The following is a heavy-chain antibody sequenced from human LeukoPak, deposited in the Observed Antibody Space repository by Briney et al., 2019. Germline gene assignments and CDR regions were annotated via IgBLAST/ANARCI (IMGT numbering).Heavy chain of an antibody. V-gene: IGHV3-48*03. Sequence: GGSLRLSCAGSGFTFSNYEMNWVRQAPGEGLEWVSYISSSGGTIHYADSVKGRFTISRDNAKNSLYLQMNSLRAGDTAVYYCARARRDSGYDLYDYWGQGTLVTVSS. CDR1: GFTFSNYE. CDR3: ARARRDSGYDLYDY. D-gene: IGHD5-12*01. J-gene: IGHJ4*02. CDR2: ISSSGGTI.